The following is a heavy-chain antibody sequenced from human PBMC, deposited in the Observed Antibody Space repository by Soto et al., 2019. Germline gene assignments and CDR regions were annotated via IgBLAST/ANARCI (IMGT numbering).Heavy chain of an antibody. D-gene: IGHD3-10*01. Sequence: GGSLRLSCAASGFPFTGYAMSWVGQAPGKGLEWVSAISGHGDATFYADSVKGRFTISRDNSKNTLYLHMNSLRAEDTALYYCANYRVSTVRGLIIIPNYWGQGTLVTVYS. J-gene: IGHJ4*02. V-gene: IGHV3-23*01. CDR1: GFPFTGYA. CDR2: ISGHGDAT. CDR3: ANYRVSTVRGLIIIPNY.